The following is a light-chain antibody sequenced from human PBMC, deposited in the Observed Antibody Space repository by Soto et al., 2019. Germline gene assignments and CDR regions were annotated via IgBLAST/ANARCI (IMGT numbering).Light chain of an antibody. CDR2: EVN. CDR3: SSYAGSSNV. CDR1: SSDVGGYDY. Sequence: QSALTQPRSVCGSPGQSVTLSCTGTSSDVGGYDYVSWYQQHPDKAPKLMIYEVNKRPSGVPDRFSGSKSGNTASLTVSGLQAEDEADYYCSSYAGSSNVFGTGTKVTVL. V-gene: IGLV2-8*01. J-gene: IGLJ1*01.